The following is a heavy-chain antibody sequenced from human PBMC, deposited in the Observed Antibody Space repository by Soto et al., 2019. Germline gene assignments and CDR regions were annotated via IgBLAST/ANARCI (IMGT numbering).Heavy chain of an antibody. CDR2: ISYDGSNK. V-gene: IGHV3-30*03. D-gene: IGHD2-15*01. J-gene: IGHJ4*02. Sequence: QVQLVESGGGVVQPGRSLRLSCAASGFTFSSYGMHWLRQAPGKGLEWVAVISYDGSNKYYADSVKGRFTISRDNSKNTLYLQMNSLRAEDTAVYYCASVVVVAASYWGQGTLVTVSS. CDR3: ASVVVVAASY. CDR1: GFTFSSYG.